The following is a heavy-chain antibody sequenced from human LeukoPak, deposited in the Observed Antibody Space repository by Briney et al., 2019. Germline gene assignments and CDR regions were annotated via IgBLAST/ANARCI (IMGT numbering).Heavy chain of an antibody. CDR2: ISGSGGST. Sequence: GGSLRLSCAASGFTFSSYAMSSVREAPGKGLEWVSAISGSGGSTYYADSVKGRFTISRDNSKNTLYLQMNSLRAEDTAVYYCAKFKAAAGWFDPWGQGTLVTVSS. D-gene: IGHD6-13*01. CDR1: GFTFSSYA. V-gene: IGHV3-23*01. CDR3: AKFKAAAGWFDP. J-gene: IGHJ5*02.